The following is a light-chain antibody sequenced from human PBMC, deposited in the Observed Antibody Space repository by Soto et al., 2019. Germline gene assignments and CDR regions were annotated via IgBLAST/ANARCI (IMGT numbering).Light chain of an antibody. Sequence: IQLTQSPSSLSASVGDRVTITCRASQGISSYLAWYQQKPGKAPKLLLYAASTLQSGVLSRFSGSGSGTDFTLTFSTLQPEDFASYYCQQLNSYPHTFGQGTKLEIK. CDR3: QQLNSYPHT. J-gene: IGKJ2*01. V-gene: IGKV1-9*01. CDR1: QGISSY. CDR2: AAS.